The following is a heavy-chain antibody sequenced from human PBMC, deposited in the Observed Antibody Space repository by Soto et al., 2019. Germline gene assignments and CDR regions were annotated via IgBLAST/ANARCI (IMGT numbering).Heavy chain of an antibody. CDR2: IFHSGTP. V-gene: IGHV4-4*02. CDR1: SGSISSSNW. J-gene: IGHJ4*02. Sequence: SETLSLTCAVSSGSISSSNWWSWVRQPPGKGLEWIGEIFHSGTPNYNLSLKSRVAISLDTSNNQFSLQLRSVTAADTAVYYCERPFFNNCYSFSCFDHCGQGSLVPVSA. D-gene: IGHD2-15*01. CDR3: ERPFFNNCYSFSCFDH.